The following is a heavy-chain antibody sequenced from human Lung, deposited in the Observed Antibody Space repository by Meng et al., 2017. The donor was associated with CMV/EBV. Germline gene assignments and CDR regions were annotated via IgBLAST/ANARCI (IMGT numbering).Heavy chain of an antibody. V-gene: IGHV4-4*02. D-gene: IGHD6-19*01. CDR1: RGSLINSNW. CDR2: IYHSGST. J-gene: IGHJ4*02. CDR3: ASFPPPGKQWLVTDY. Sequence: QGASQESGPGRGKPSGNLSLTRPAARGSLINSNWGSWVRKPPGKGLGWIGEIYHSGSTNYNPSLKSRVTISVDKSKNQFSLKLSSVTAADTAVYYCASFPPPGKQWLVTDYWGQGTLVTVSS.